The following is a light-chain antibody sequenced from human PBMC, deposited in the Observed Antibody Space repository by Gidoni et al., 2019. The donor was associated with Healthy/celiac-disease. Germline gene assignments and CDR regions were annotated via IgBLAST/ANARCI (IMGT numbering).Light chain of an antibody. Sequence: DIVLTQSPATLSLSPGDRATLSCRASQSVSSYLAWYQQKPGQAPRLLIYDASNRATGIPARFSGSGSGTDFTLTISSLEPEDFAVYYCQQRSNFLTFGGGTKVEIK. CDR1: QSVSSY. CDR3: QQRSNFLT. CDR2: DAS. J-gene: IGKJ4*01. V-gene: IGKV3-11*01.